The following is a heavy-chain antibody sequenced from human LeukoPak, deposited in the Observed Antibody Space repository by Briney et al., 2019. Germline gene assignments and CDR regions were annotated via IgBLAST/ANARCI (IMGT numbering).Heavy chain of an antibody. Sequence: GGSLRVSCAASEFTVRYNYMTWVRQAPGKGLEWVSGIYSGGSTYYADSVKGRFTVSRDNSKNTLYLQMNSLRTEDTAVYYCAKYRSSWSFDYWGQGTLVTVSS. J-gene: IGHJ4*02. D-gene: IGHD6-13*01. CDR3: AKYRSSWSFDY. V-gene: IGHV3-53*01. CDR2: IYSGGST. CDR1: EFTVRYNY.